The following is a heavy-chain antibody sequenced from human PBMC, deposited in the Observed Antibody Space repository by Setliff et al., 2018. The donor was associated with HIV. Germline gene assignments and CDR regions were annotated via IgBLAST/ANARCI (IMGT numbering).Heavy chain of an antibody. J-gene: IGHJ4*02. Sequence: SETLSLTCSVSGGSMKSHYWSWIRQTPGKGLEWIGYVYYNGNTNNNPSVMGRVTMSIDTSKNQFSLKVNSVTAADTAMYFCARESPDGLDYWGQGTLVTVSS. CDR2: VYYNGNT. CDR3: ARESPDGLDY. V-gene: IGHV4-59*11. CDR1: GGSMKSHY. D-gene: IGHD2-8*01.